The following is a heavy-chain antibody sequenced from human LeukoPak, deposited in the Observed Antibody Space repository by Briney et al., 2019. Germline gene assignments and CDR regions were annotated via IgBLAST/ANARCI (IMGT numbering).Heavy chain of an antibody. CDR3: ARYDGGSGPFDY. V-gene: IGHV3-53*01. CDR1: GFTVSSNY. J-gene: IGHJ4*02. D-gene: IGHD3-10*01. Sequence: GGSLRLSCAVSGFTVSSNYMSWVRQAPGKGLEWVSVLYNGGNTYYADSVKGRFTVSRDNSKNTLYLQMNSLRAEDTAACYCARYDGGSGPFDYWGQGTLVTVSS. CDR2: LYNGGNT.